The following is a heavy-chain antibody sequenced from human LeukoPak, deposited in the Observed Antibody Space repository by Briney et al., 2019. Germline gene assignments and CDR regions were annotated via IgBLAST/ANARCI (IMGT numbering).Heavy chain of an antibody. V-gene: IGHV1-18*01. Sequence: AAVKVSCKACGYTFTSYGISWVRQAPGQGLEWMGWISAYNGNTNYAQKLQGRVTMTTDTSTSTAYMELRSQRSDDTAVYCCARDRASSGYYSESWGEGTLVTVS. CDR3: ARDRASSGYYSES. D-gene: IGHD3-22*01. J-gene: IGHJ4*02. CDR1: GYTFTSYG. CDR2: ISAYNGNT.